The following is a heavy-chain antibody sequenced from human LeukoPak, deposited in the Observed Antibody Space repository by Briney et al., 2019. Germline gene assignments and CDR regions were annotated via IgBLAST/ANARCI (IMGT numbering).Heavy chain of an antibody. J-gene: IGHJ4*02. D-gene: IGHD3-10*01. CDR3: ARDLRTPVDY. Sequence: ASVKVSFKASGGTFSSYTISWVRQTPGQGLEWMGRIIPILGIANYAQKFQGRVTITADKSTSTAYMELSSLRSEDTAVYYCARDLRTPVDYWGQGTLVTVSS. CDR1: GGTFSSYT. CDR2: IIPILGIA. V-gene: IGHV1-69*04.